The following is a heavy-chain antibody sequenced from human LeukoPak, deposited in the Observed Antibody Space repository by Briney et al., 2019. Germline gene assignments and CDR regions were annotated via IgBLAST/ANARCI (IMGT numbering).Heavy chain of an antibody. Sequence: GASVKVSCKASGGTFSSYAISWVRQAPGQGLEWMGGIIPIFGTANYAQKFQGRVTITADESTSIAYMELSSLRSEGTAVYYCARPRIAAAGTDNYYYYMDVWGKGTTVTVSS. D-gene: IGHD6-13*01. J-gene: IGHJ6*03. CDR1: GGTFSSYA. CDR3: ARPRIAAAGTDNYYYYMDV. CDR2: IIPIFGTA. V-gene: IGHV1-69*13.